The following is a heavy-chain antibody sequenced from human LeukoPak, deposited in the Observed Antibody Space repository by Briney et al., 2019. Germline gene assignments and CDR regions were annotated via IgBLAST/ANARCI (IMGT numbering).Heavy chain of an antibody. V-gene: IGHV4-4*07. D-gene: IGHD2-2*01. CDR3: ARVHCSSTSCRDRYFDL. CDR1: GGSISSYY. Sequence: PSATLSLTCTVSGGSISSYYWSWIRQPAGKGLEWIGRIYTSGSTNYNPSLKSRVTMSVDTSKNQFSLKLSSVTAADTAVYYCARVHCSSTSCRDRYFDLWGRGTLVTVSS. J-gene: IGHJ2*01. CDR2: IYTSGST.